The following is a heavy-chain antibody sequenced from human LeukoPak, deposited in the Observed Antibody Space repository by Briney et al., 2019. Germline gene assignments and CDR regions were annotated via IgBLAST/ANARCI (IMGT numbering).Heavy chain of an antibody. CDR3: ARDSADCSGGSCYSAEYFQH. D-gene: IGHD2-15*01. J-gene: IGHJ1*01. Sequence: ASVKVSCKTSGYIFTDYYIHWVRQAPGQGLEWMGRISAYNGNTNYAQKVQGRVTLTTDTSTSTAYMELRSLRPDDTAVYYCARDSADCSGGSCYSAEYFQHWGQGTLVTVSS. CDR1: GYIFTDYY. V-gene: IGHV1-18*04. CDR2: ISAYNGNT.